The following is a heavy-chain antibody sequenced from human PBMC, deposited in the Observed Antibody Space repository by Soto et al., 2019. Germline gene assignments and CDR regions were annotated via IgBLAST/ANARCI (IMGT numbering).Heavy chain of an antibody. CDR3: ARDNWNTV. V-gene: IGHV3-74*01. J-gene: IGHJ3*01. D-gene: IGHD1-20*01. Sequence: EVQLVESGGGLVQPGGSLRLSCAASGFTFSNYWMHWVRQAPGKGLVWVSRVNGDGSSTFYADSVKGRFTISRDNADNTVFLQMNSLRAQDTAVYYCARDNWNTVWGQGTMVTVSS. CDR2: VNGDGSST. CDR1: GFTFSNYW.